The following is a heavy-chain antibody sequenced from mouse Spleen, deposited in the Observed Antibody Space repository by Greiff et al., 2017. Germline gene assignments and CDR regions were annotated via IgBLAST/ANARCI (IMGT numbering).Heavy chain of an antibody. V-gene: IGHV3-2*02. D-gene: IGHD4-1*01. J-gene: IGHJ3*01. Sequence: EVHLVESGPGLVKPSQSLSLTCTVTGYSITSDYAWNWIRQFPGNKLEWMGYISYSGSTSYNPSLKSRISITRDTSKNQFFLQLNSVTTEDTATYYCAGDWDGFAYWGQGTLVTVSA. CDR3: AGDWDGFAY. CDR2: ISYSGST. CDR1: GYSITSDYA.